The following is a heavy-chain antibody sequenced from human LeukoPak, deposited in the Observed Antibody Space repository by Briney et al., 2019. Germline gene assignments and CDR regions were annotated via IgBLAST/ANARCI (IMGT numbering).Heavy chain of an antibody. J-gene: IGHJ4*02. Sequence: ASVKVSCKASGYTFTDYYIHWVRQAPGQGLEWMGWINPNSGGTNYARKFQGRVTMTRDTSISTAYMELSRLRSDDTAVYYCARSAETNCGGDCYSFDYWGQGTLATVSS. CDR3: ARSAETNCGGDCYSFDY. CDR1: GYTFTDYY. D-gene: IGHD2-21*01. CDR2: INPNSGGT. V-gene: IGHV1-2*02.